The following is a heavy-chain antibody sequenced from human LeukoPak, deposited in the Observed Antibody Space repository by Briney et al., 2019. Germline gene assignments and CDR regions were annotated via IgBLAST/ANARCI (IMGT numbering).Heavy chain of an antibody. CDR1: GFTFSGYS. CDR2: ISSSSSTI. CDR3: ARDPLPYCGGDCYPVNWFDH. D-gene: IGHD2-21*01. Sequence: PGGSLRLSCAASGFTFSGYSMNWVRQAPGKGLEWVSYISSSSSTIYYADSVKGRFTISRDNAKNSLYLQMNSLRAEDTAVYYCARDPLPYCGGDCYPVNWFDHWGQGTLVTVSS. J-gene: IGHJ5*02. V-gene: IGHV3-48*01.